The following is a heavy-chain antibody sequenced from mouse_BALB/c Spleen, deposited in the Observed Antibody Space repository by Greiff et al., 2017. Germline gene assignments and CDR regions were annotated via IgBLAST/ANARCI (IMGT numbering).Heavy chain of an antibody. CDR3: ARFPYGYGDY. J-gene: IGHJ2*01. CDR2: INPSTGYT. V-gene: IGHV1-7*01. Sequence: QVQLQQSGAELAKPGASVKMSCKASGYTFTSYWMHWVKQRPGQGLEWIGYINPSTGYTESNQKFKDKATLTADKSSSTAYMQLSSLTSEDSAVYYCARFPYGYGDYGGQGTTLTDSA. CDR1: GYTFTSYW. D-gene: IGHD2-2*01.